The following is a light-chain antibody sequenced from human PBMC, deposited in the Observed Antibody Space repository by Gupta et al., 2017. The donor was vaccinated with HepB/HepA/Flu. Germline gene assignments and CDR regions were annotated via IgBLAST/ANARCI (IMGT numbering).Light chain of an antibody. CDR2: PAS. Sequence: DLQLTQSPSFLSASVGDRVTITCRASHGINSYLAWYQQKPGQVPKLLIYPASTLQSGVPSRFSGSGSGTEFTLTISNLQPDDFATYYCQQLNSYPLTFGPGTKVEVK. CDR1: HGINSY. CDR3: QQLNSYPLT. V-gene: IGKV1-9*01. J-gene: IGKJ3*01.